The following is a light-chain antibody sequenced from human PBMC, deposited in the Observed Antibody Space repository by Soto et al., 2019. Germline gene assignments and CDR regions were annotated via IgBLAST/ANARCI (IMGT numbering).Light chain of an antibody. Sequence: SYELTQPPSVSVAPGKTARITCGGNNIGSKSVHWYQQKPGQAPVLVIYYDSDRPSGIPEGLSGSNSGNTATLPISSVEAGDAADYYCQVWDSSGDHVVFGGGTKLTVL. J-gene: IGLJ2*01. CDR1: NIGSKS. CDR2: YDS. CDR3: QVWDSSGDHVV. V-gene: IGLV3-21*04.